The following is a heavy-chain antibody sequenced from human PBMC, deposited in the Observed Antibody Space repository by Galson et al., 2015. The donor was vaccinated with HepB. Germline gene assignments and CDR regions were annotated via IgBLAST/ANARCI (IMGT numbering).Heavy chain of an antibody. Sequence: SLRLSCAASGFTFSSYWMHWVRQAPGKGLVWVSRINSDGSSTSYADSVKGRFTISRDNAKNTLYLQMNSLRAEDTAVYYCAGQGPGGYKYGVYYFDYWGQGTLVTVSS. J-gene: IGHJ4*02. CDR2: INSDGSST. CDR1: GFTFSSYW. D-gene: IGHD5-24*01. V-gene: IGHV3-74*01. CDR3: AGQGPGGYKYGVYYFDY.